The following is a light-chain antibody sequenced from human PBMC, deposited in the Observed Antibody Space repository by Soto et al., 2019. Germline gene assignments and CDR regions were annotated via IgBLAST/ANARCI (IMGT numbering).Light chain of an antibody. Sequence: QSVLTQPPSVSGAPGQRVTISCTGSSSNIGTGYDVHWYQQLPGTAPKLLIYANNNRPSCVPDRFSGSKSGTSASLAITGLQAEDVADYYCQSYDSSLTGRYVFGPGTTLTVL. CDR3: QSYDSSLTGRYV. CDR2: ANN. V-gene: IGLV1-40*01. CDR1: SSNIGTGYD. J-gene: IGLJ1*01.